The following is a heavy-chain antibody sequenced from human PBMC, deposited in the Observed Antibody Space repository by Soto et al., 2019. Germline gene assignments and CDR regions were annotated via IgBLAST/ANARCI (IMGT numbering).Heavy chain of an antibody. V-gene: IGHV4-4*02. CDR2: IYHSGST. CDR3: ARGGAVAGYYYYGMDV. D-gene: IGHD6-19*01. Sequence: SETLSLTCAVSGGSISSSNWWSWVRQPPGKGLEWIGEIYHSGSTNYNPSLKSRVTISVDKSKNQFSLKLSSVTAADTAVYYCARGGAVAGYYYYGMDVWGQGTTVTVS. J-gene: IGHJ6*02. CDR1: GGSISSSNW.